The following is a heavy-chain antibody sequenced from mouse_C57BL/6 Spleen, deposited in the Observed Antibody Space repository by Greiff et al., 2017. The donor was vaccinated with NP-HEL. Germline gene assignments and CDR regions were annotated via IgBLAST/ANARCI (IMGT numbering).Heavy chain of an antibody. CDR3: ARDRHYDYEGYYAMDY. Sequence: DVMLVESEGGLVQPGSSMKLSCTASGFTFSDYYMAWVRQVPEKGLEWVANINYDGSSTYYLDSLKSRFIISRDNAKNILYLQMSSLKSEDTATYYCARDRHYDYEGYYAMDYWGQGTSVTVSS. J-gene: IGHJ4*01. CDR1: GFTFSDYY. V-gene: IGHV5-16*01. CDR2: INYDGSST. D-gene: IGHD2-4*01.